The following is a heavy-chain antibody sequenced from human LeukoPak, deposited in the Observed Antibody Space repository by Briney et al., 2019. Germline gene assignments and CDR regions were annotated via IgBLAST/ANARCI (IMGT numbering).Heavy chain of an antibody. D-gene: IGHD3-3*01. V-gene: IGHV5-51*01. J-gene: IGHJ4*02. CDR3: AKTTTHYDFWSSDRLVYYFDF. CDR2: IFPRDSGT. Sequence: GESLKISCKAFGYSFTNYWIAWVRQLPGKGLEGMGIIFPRDSGTRYSPSFQGQVTISADKTISTAYLQWSSLKASDNAMYYCAKTTTHYDFWSSDRLVYYFDFWGQGTLLTVSP. CDR1: GYSFTNYW.